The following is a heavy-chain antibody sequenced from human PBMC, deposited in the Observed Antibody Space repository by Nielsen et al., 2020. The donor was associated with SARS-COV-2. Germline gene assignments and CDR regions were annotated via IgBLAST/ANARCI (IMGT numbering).Heavy chain of an antibody. Sequence: GGSLRLSCAASGFTFSSYAMSWVRQAPGKGLEWVSYVSPGGSTIYYADSVKGRFTLSRDNAENSLYLQMNSLRAEDTAVYYCVRDLAAAGTERYYYYYMDVWGKGTTVTVSS. CDR1: GFTFSSYA. V-gene: IGHV3-48*04. CDR2: VSPGGSTI. CDR3: VRDLAAAGTERYYYYYMDV. J-gene: IGHJ6*03. D-gene: IGHD6-13*01.